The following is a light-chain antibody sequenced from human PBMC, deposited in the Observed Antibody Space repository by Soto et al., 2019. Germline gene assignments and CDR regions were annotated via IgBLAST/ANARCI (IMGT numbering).Light chain of an antibody. CDR2: GAS. Sequence: EIVLTQSPGTLSLSPGERATLSRRASQTVSSSYLAWYQQKPGQAPRLLIYGASTRATGIPGRFSGSASGTDFTLTISRLEPEDFAVYYCQQYGPSPMYTFGQGTNLEIK. J-gene: IGKJ2*01. V-gene: IGKV3-20*01. CDR1: QTVSSSY. CDR3: QQYGPSPMYT.